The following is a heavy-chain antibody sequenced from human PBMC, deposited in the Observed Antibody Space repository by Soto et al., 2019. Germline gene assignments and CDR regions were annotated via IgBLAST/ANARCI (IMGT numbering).Heavy chain of an antibody. CDR1: GFTFSSYS. CDR3: ARSTYYYDSTSYPDAFDN. CDR2: ISSSSSYI. V-gene: IGHV3-21*01. D-gene: IGHD3-22*01. Sequence: GGSLRLSCAASGFTFSSYSMNWVRQAPGKGLEWVSSISSSSSYIYYADSVKGRFTISRDNAKNSLYLQMNSLRAEDTAVYYCARSTYYYDSTSYPDAFDNWGQGTMVTVSS. J-gene: IGHJ3*02.